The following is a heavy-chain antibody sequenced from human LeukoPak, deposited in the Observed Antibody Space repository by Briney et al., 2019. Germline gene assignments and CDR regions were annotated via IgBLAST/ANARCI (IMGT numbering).Heavy chain of an antibody. CDR2: IIPIFGTA. V-gene: IGHV1-69*05. CDR3: AREVRVRTYYDFWSGYYGLDY. D-gene: IGHD3-3*01. Sequence: ASVKVSCKASGGTFSSYAISWVRQAPGQGLEWMGRIIPIFGTANYAQKFQGRVTITTDESTSTAYMELSSPRSEDTAVYYCAREVRVRTYYDFWSGYYGLDYWGQGTLVTVSS. J-gene: IGHJ4*02. CDR1: GGTFSSYA.